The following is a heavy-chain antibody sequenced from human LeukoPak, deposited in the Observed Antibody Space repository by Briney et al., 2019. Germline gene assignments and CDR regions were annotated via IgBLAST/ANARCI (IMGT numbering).Heavy chain of an antibody. CDR3: ARLLPRDYVFWSGYWNYFDY. CDR1: GGSISSYY. CDR2: IYYSGST. J-gene: IGHJ4*02. V-gene: IGHV4-59*08. D-gene: IGHD3-3*01. Sequence: PSETLSLTCTVSGGSISSYYWSWIRQPPGKGLEWIGYIYYSGSTNYNPSLKSRVTISVDTSKNQFSLKLSSVTAADTAVYYCARLLPRDYVFWSGYWNYFDYWGKGTLVTVSS.